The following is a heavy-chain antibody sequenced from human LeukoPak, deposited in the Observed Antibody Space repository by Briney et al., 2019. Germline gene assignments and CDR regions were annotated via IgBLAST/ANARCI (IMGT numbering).Heavy chain of an antibody. CDR2: ISSSGGTA. CDR3: ARDRDDFWSGYPTSGDY. J-gene: IGHJ4*02. V-gene: IGHV3-23*01. Sequence: PGGSLRLSCAASGFTFSNYAMSWVRQAPGKGLEWVSTISSSGGTAYYADSVKGRFTISRDNAKNSLYLQMNSLRAEDTAVYYCARDRDDFWSGYPTSGDYWGQGTLVTVSS. D-gene: IGHD3-3*01. CDR1: GFTFSNYA.